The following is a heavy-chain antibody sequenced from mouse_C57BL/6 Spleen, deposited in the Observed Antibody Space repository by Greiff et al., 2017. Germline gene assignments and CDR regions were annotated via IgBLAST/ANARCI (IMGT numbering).Heavy chain of an antibody. Sequence: QVQLQQPGAELVKPGASVKLSCKASGYTFTSYWMQWVNQRPGQGLEWIGEIDPSDSGTNSNQKFKGKATLTVDTSSSTAYMQLSSLTSEDTAVYYCARVWIYDGYCGYAMDDWGQGASVTVSS. CDR3: ARVWIYDGYCGYAMDD. CDR2: IDPSDSGT. D-gene: IGHD2-3*01. CDR1: GYTFTSYW. J-gene: IGHJ4*01. V-gene: IGHV1-50*01.